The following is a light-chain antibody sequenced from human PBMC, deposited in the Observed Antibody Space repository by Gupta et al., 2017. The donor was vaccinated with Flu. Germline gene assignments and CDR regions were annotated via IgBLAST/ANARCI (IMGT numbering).Light chain of an antibody. CDR3: QQSDSTPRT. CDR1: QSISSY. Sequence: DIQMTQSPSSLSASVGDRVTITCRASQSISSYLNWYQQNPGKAPKLLIYAASSVQSGVPSRFSGSGSGTDFTLTISRRQPEDFATYYCQQSDSTPRTFGQGTXVEIK. CDR2: AAS. V-gene: IGKV1-39*01. J-gene: IGKJ1*01.